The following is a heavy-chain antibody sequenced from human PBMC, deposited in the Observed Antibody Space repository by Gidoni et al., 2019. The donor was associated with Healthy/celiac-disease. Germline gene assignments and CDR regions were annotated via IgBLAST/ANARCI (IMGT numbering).Heavy chain of an antibody. V-gene: IGHV4-31*03. CDR2: IYYSGST. CDR3: ARDHPSPNYDILTGYYRPVGAFDI. J-gene: IGHJ3*02. CDR1: GGSISSGGYY. Sequence: QVQLQESGPGLVKPSQTLSLTCTVSGGSISSGGYYWSWIRQHPGKGLEWIGYIYYSGSTYYNPSLKSRVTISVDTSKNQFSLKLSSVTAADTAVYYCARDHPSPNYDILTGYYRPVGAFDIWGQGTMVTVSS. D-gene: IGHD3-9*01.